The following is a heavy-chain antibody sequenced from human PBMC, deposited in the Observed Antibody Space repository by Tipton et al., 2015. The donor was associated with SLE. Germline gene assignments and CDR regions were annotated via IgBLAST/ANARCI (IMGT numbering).Heavy chain of an antibody. CDR2: IKQDGSEK. CDR1: GFTFSSYW. J-gene: IGHJ4*02. CDR3: ARDLSGYDLYYFDY. D-gene: IGHD5-12*01. V-gene: IGHV3-7*03. Sequence: GSLRLSCTASGFTFSSYWMSWVRQAPGKGLEWVANIKQDGSEKYYVDSVKGRFTISRDNAKNSLYLQMNSLRAEDTAVYYCARDLSGYDLYYFDYWGQGTLVTVSS.